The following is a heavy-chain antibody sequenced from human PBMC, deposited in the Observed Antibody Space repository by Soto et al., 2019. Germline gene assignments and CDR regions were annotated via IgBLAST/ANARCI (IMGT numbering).Heavy chain of an antibody. Sequence: GGSLRLSCAVSGFTFSTSAMSWVRQAPGKGLEWVSGISGGGTMTYYADSVKGRFTISRDNSKNTLYLQMNSLRAEDTALYYCSNRGTFGGVRGTFDSWGQGTLVTVSS. J-gene: IGHJ4*02. CDR1: GFTFSTSA. D-gene: IGHD3-16*01. CDR2: ISGGGTMT. CDR3: SNRGTFGGVRGTFDS. V-gene: IGHV3-23*01.